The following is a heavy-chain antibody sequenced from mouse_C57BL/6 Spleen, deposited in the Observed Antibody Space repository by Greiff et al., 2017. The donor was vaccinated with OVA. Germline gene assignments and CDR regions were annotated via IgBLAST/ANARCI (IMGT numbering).Heavy chain of an antibody. J-gene: IGHJ2*01. D-gene: IGHD1-1*01. CDR3: AREGYYGSRPYFDY. CDR2: IHPNSGST. V-gene: IGHV1-64*01. CDR1: GYTFTSYW. Sequence: QVQLQQPGAELVKPGASVKLSCKASGYTFTSYWMHWVKQRPGQGLEWIGMIHPNSGSTNYNEKFKSKATLTVDKSSSTAYMQLSSLTSEDSAVYYCAREGYYGSRPYFDYWGQGTTLTVSS.